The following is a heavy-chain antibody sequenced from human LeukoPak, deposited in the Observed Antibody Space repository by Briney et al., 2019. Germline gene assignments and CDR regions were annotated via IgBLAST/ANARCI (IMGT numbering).Heavy chain of an antibody. CDR2: INPSGGST. D-gene: IGHD6-19*01. CDR3: ARESIAVAAWPSATQAHNWFDP. CDR1: GYTFTSYY. V-gene: IGHV1-46*01. J-gene: IGHJ5*02. Sequence: ASVKVSCKASGYTFTSYYMHWVRQAPGQGLEWMGIINPSGGSTNYAQKFQGRVTITADKSTSTAYMELSSLRSEDTAVYYCARESIAVAAWPSATQAHNWFDPWGQGTLVTVSP.